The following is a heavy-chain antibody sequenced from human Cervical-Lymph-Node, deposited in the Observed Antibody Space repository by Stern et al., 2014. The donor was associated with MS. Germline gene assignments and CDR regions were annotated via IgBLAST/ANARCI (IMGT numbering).Heavy chain of an antibody. CDR3: AANVLSGTSLDGMDV. Sequence: QLVESGPEVRKPGTSVKVSCKASGFTFSSSAVHLVRQARGQRLEWIGWIVVGSGHTVYAQKFQGRVTVTRDVSTSTAYMELSSLRSDDTAVYYCAANVLSGTSLDGMDVWGQGTTVTVSS. D-gene: IGHD1-7*01. CDR2: IVVGSGHT. J-gene: IGHJ6*02. V-gene: IGHV1-58*01. CDR1: GFTFSSSA.